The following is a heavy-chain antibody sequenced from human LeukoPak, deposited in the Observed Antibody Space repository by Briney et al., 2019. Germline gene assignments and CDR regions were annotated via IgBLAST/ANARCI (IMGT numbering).Heavy chain of an antibody. D-gene: IGHD5-12*01. Sequence: GESLKISCKGSGYSFTKSWIGWVRQMPGKGLEWMGMIYPGDSDTRYSPSFQGHVTISVDKSISTAYLQWSSLKASDTAMYYCARKYSGYDYFDYWGQGTLVTVSS. CDR2: IYPGDSDT. CDR1: GYSFTKSW. J-gene: IGHJ4*02. V-gene: IGHV5-51*01. CDR3: ARKYSGYDYFDY.